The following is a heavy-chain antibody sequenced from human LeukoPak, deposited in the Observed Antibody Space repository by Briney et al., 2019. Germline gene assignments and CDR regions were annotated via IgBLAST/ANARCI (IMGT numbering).Heavy chain of an antibody. CDR1: GFTFSSYG. Sequence: GGSLRLSCAASGFTFSSYGIHWVRQAPGKGLEWVAFIRYDGSNKYYADSVKGRFTISRDNSKNTLYLQMSSLRAEDTAVYYCAKRVSSSSWSRPYYFDYWGQGTLVTVSS. D-gene: IGHD6-13*01. CDR3: AKRVSSSSWSRPYYFDY. V-gene: IGHV3-30*02. J-gene: IGHJ4*02. CDR2: IRYDGSNK.